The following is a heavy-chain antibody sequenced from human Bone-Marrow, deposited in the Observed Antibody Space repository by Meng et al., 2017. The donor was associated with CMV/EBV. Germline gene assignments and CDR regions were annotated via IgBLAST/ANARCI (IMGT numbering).Heavy chain of an antibody. V-gene: IGHV4-39*01. CDR1: GDSISGSTFY. CDR2: IYYSGST. Sequence: SETLSLTCTVSGDSISGSTFYWGWIRQPPGKGLEWIGSIYYSGSTYYNPSLKSRVTISVDTSKNQFSLKLSSVTAADTAVYYCARGVYDFWSGPNNNWFDPWGQGTLVTVSS. CDR3: ARGVYDFWSGPNNNWFDP. D-gene: IGHD3-3*01. J-gene: IGHJ5*02.